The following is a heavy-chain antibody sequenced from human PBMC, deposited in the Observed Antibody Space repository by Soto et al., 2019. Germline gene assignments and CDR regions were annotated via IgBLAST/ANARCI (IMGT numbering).Heavy chain of an antibody. V-gene: IGHV3-23*01. J-gene: IGHJ6*02. D-gene: IGHD3-22*01. CDR3: AKVLYYDCSGYYGPYYYYGMDV. Sequence: GGSLRLSCAASGFTFSSYAMSWVRQAPGKGLEWVSAISGSGGSTYYADSVKGRFTISRDNSKNTLYLQMNSLRAEDTAVYYCAKVLYYDCSGYYGPYYYYGMDVWGHGTTVAVSS. CDR2: ISGSGGST. CDR1: GFTFSSYA.